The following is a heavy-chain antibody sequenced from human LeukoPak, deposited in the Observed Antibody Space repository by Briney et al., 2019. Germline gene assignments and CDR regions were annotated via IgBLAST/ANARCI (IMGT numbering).Heavy chain of an antibody. D-gene: IGHD5-24*01. J-gene: IGHJ4*02. CDR1: GFTFRDYT. CDR2: IYSGGST. V-gene: IGHV3-53*01. CDR3: ASCKDGYNYFGY. Sequence: GGSLRLSCAASGFTFRDYTMSWVRQAPGKGLEWVSAIYSGGSTYYADSVKGRFTISRDNSKNTLYLQMNSLRAEDTAVYYCASCKDGYNYFGYWGQGTLVTVSS.